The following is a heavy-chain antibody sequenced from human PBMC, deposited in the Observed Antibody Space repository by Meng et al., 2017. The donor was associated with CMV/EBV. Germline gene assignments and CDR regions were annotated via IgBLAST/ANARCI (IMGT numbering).Heavy chain of an antibody. J-gene: IGHJ4*02. Sequence: GESLKISCAASGFTFSSYAMSWVRQAPGKGLEWVSAISGSGGSTYYADSVKGRFTIPRDNSKNTLYLQMNSLRAEDTAVYYCARFDSSGSFLDYWGQGTLVTVSS. V-gene: IGHV3-23*01. CDR1: GFTFSSYA. D-gene: IGHD3-22*01. CDR2: ISGSGGST. CDR3: ARFDSSGSFLDY.